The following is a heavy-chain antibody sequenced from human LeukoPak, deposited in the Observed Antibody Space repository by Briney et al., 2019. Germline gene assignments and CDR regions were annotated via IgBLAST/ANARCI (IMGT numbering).Heavy chain of an antibody. V-gene: IGHV4-39*01. CDR1: GGSISSSSYY. D-gene: IGHD3-22*01. CDR3: ARHLTKVYDSSGYEDY. CDR2: IYYSGST. Sequence: PSETLSLTCTVSGGSISSSSYYWGWIRQPPGKGLEWIGSIYYSGSTYYNPSLKSRVTISVDTSKSQFSLKLSSVTAADTAVYYCARHLTKVYDSSGYEDYWGQGTLVTVSS. J-gene: IGHJ4*02.